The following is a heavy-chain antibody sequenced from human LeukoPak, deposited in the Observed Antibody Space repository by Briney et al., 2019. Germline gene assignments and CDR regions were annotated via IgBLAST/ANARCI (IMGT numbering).Heavy chain of an antibody. D-gene: IGHD6-19*01. CDR1: GFTFSSYG. CDR2: IRYDGSNK. J-gene: IGHJ4*02. V-gene: IGHV3-30*02. CDR3: AREGRGSGWRNEPSFDY. Sequence: GGSLRLSCAASGFTFSSYGMHWVRQAPGKGLEWVAFIRYDGSNKYYADSVKGRFTISRDNAKNSLYLQMNSLRAEDTAVYYCAREGRGSGWRNEPSFDYWGQGTLVTVSS.